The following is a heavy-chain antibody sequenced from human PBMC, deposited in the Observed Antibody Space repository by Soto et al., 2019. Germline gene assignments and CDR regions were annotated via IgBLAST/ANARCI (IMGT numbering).Heavy chain of an antibody. V-gene: IGHV3-48*01. J-gene: IGHJ3*02. CDR2: ISSSSTI. D-gene: IGHD3-16*01. CDR3: ARDEGGGDAFDI. Sequence: EVQLVESGGGLVQPGGSLRLSCAASGFTFSSYSMNWVRQAPGKGLEWVSYISSSSTIYYADSVKGRFTISRDNAKNSLYLQMNSLRAEDTAVYYCARDEGGGDAFDIWGQGTMVTVSS. CDR1: GFTFSSYS.